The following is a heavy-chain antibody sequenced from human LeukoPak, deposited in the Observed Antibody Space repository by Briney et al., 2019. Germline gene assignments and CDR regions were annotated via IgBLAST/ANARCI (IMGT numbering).Heavy chain of an antibody. V-gene: IGHV1-8*01. CDR1: GYTFTSYD. CDR2: MNPNSGNT. D-gene: IGHD5-18*01. Sequence: ASVKVSCKASGYTFTSYDINWVRQATGQGLEWMGWMNPNSGNTGYAQKFQGRVTMTRNTSISTAYMELSSLRSEDTAVYYCAREVFGRGYSYGCFDYWGQGTLVTVSS. CDR3: AREVFGRGYSYGCFDY. J-gene: IGHJ4*02.